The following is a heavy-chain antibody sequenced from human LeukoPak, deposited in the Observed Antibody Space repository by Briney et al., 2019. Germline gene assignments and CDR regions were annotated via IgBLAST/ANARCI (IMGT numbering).Heavy chain of an antibody. V-gene: IGHV3-21*01. Sequence: GGSLRLSCAASGFTFSSYSMNWVRQAPGKGLEWVSSISSSSSYIYYADSVKGRFTISRDNAKNSLYLQMNSLRAEDTAVYYCARDLSGSYYFDFWGQGTLVTVSS. CDR1: GFTFSSYS. D-gene: IGHD1-26*01. CDR3: ARDLSGSYYFDF. J-gene: IGHJ4*02. CDR2: ISSSSSYI.